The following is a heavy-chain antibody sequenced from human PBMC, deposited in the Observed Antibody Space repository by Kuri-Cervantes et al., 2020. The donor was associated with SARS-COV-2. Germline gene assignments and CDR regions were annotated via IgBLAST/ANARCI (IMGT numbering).Heavy chain of an antibody. V-gene: IGHV4-39*07. CDR1: GDSITTSPYY. CDR3: ARDLWGSPGYMDV. CDR2: FYYGGST. D-gene: IGHD3-16*01. J-gene: IGHJ6*03. Sequence: GSLRLSCTVSGDSITTSPYYWAWVRQPPGKVLEWIGSFYYGGSTYENPSLKSRVTMSVDTSQNQFFLRLSSVTAADTAVYYCARDLWGSPGYMDVWGKGTTVTVSS.